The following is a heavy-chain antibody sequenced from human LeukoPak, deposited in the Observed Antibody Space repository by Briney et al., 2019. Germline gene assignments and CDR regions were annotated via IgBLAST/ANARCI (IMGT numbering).Heavy chain of an antibody. V-gene: IGHV4-34*01. Sequence: SETLSLTCAVYSGSFSGYSWSWIRQPPGKGLEWIGEINHSGSTNYSPSLKSRVTISVDTSSSQFSLSLSSMTAADTAVYYCARNHTGYFDPWGQGTLVTVSS. CDR3: ARNHTGYFDP. J-gene: IGHJ5*02. CDR1: SGSFSGYS. D-gene: IGHD5-18*01. CDR2: INHSGST.